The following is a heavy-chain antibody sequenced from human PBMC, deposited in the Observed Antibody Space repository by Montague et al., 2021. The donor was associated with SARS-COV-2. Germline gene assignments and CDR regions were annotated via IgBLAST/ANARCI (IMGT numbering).Heavy chain of an antibody. Sequence: SETLSLTCSVSGYSISSGYFWGWIQQPPGKGLEWIGAIYHGGFTXXNPXXXSRLTMSLDTSKNQFSLRLSSVTAADTAIYYCARAYCGGDCNYLYIWFDSWGQGALVSVSS. D-gene: IGHD2-21*01. CDR2: IYHGGFT. CDR1: GYSISSGYF. V-gene: IGHV4-38-2*02. J-gene: IGHJ5*01. CDR3: ARAYCGGDCNYLYIWFDS.